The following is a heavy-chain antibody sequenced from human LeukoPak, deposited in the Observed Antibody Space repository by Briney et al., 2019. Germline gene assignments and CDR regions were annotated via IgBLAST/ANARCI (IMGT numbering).Heavy chain of an antibody. V-gene: IGHV4-39*07. CDR3: ARETHDPTLVRGVVDF. Sequence: SETLSLTCTVSGGSISSSSYYWGWIRQPPGKGLEWIGFISYSGSTYYNPSLKSRVTISVDTSKNQISLKLSSVTAAETAVYYCARETHDPTLVRGVVDFWGQGTLVTVSS. D-gene: IGHD3-10*01. CDR1: GGSISSSSYY. J-gene: IGHJ4*02. CDR2: ISYSGST.